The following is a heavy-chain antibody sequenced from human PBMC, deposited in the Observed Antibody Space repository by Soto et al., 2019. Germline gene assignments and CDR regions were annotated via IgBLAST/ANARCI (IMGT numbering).Heavy chain of an antibody. CDR2: ISSSGSTI. CDR1: GFTFSDYY. J-gene: IGHJ3*02. Sequence: PGGSLRLSCAASGFTFSDYYMSWIRQAPGKGLEWVSYISSSGSTIYYADSVKGRFTISRDNAKNSLYLQMNSLRAEDTAVYHCARVTATIFGVVDVFDIWGQGTMVTVSS. CDR3: ARVTATIFGVVDVFDI. D-gene: IGHD3-3*01. V-gene: IGHV3-11*01.